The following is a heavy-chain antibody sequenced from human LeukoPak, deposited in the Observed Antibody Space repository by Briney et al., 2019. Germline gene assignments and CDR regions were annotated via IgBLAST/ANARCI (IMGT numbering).Heavy chain of an antibody. J-gene: IGHJ3*02. V-gene: IGHV4-34*01. CDR2: INHSGST. Sequence: PSETLSLTCAVYGGSFSGYYGSWIRQPPGKGLEWIGEINHSGSTNYNPSLKSRVTISVDTSKNQFSLKLSSVTAADTAVYYCARGRSGSYYRTAFDIWGQGTMVTVSS. CDR3: ARGRSGSYYRTAFDI. D-gene: IGHD1-26*01. CDR1: GGSFSGYY.